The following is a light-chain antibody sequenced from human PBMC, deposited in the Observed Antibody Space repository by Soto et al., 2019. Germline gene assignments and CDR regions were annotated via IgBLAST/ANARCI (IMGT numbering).Light chain of an antibody. V-gene: IGKV3-15*01. Sequence: IVMAQSPATLSVSPRERATLSCRASQSVSSNLAWYQQKPGQAPRLLIYGTSTRATGIPARFSGSGSGTEFTLTISSLHSEDFAVYYCQQYNNWPVTFGGGTKVDI. CDR3: QQYNNWPVT. J-gene: IGKJ4*01. CDR1: QSVSSN. CDR2: GTS.